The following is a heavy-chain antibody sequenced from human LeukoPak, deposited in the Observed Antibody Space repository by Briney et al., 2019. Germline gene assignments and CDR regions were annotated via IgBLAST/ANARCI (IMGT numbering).Heavy chain of an antibody. CDR3: TTSPPAMITFGGVIVSYNWFDP. Sequence: PGGSLRLSCAASGFTFSGSAMHWVRQASGKGLEWVGRIRSKANSYATAYAASVKGRFTISRDDSKNTAYLQMNSLKTEDTAVYYCTTSPPAMITFGGVIVSYNWFDPWGQGTLVTVSS. CDR1: GFTFSGSA. CDR2: IRSKANSYAT. J-gene: IGHJ5*02. V-gene: IGHV3-73*01. D-gene: IGHD3-16*02.